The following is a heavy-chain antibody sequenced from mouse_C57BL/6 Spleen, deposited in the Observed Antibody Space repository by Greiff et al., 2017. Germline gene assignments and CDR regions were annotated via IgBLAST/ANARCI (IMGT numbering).Heavy chain of an antibody. CDR2: INPNYGTT. CDR3: ASYDYDVGAFDY. V-gene: IGHV1-39*01. J-gene: IGHJ2*01. CDR1: GYSFTDYN. D-gene: IGHD2-4*01. Sequence: VQLKESGPELVKPGASVKISCKASGYSFTDYNMNWVKQSNGKSLEWIGVINPNYGTTSYNQKFKGKATLTVDPSSSTAYMQLNSLTSVDSAVYYCASYDYDVGAFDYWGQGTTLTVSS.